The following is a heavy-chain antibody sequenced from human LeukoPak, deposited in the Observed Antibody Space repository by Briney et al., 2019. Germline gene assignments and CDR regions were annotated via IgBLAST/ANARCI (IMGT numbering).Heavy chain of an antibody. D-gene: IGHD1-26*01. V-gene: IGHV3-30*18. Sequence: GGSLRLSCAASGFTFSSYGMHWVRQAPGKRLEWAAVISYDGSNKYYADSVKGRFTISRDDSKNTLYLQMNSLRAEDTAVYYCAKDLGRYRNNYFDYWGQGTLVTVSS. CDR1: GFTFSSYG. CDR2: ISYDGSNK. CDR3: AKDLGRYRNNYFDY. J-gene: IGHJ4*02.